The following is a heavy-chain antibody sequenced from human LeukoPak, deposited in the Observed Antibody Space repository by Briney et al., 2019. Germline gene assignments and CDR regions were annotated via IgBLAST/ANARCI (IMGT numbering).Heavy chain of an antibody. CDR2: IYYSGST. Sequence: PSETLSLTCTVSGGSISSYYWSWIRQPPGKGLEWIGYIYYSGSTNYNPSLKSRVTISVDTSKNQFSLKLSSVTAADTAVYYCARDKLLPGGDYGMDVWGQGTTVTVSS. V-gene: IGHV4-59*01. D-gene: IGHD2-15*01. CDR3: ARDKLLPGGDYGMDV. J-gene: IGHJ6*02. CDR1: GGSISSYY.